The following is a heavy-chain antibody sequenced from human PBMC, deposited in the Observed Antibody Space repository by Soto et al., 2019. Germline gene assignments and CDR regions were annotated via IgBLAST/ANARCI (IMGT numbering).Heavy chain of an antibody. CDR3: AKVGGGYSAEYFQH. J-gene: IGHJ1*01. CDR1: GFTFSDYA. Sequence: GGFLRLSCAASGFTFSDYAMTWVRQAPGKGLDWVSAISDSGGGTYYADSVKGRFTISRDSSENTLYLQMNSLRAEDTAVYYCAKVGGGYSAEYFQHWGQGTLVTVSS. D-gene: IGHD1-26*01. CDR2: ISDSGGGT. V-gene: IGHV3-23*01.